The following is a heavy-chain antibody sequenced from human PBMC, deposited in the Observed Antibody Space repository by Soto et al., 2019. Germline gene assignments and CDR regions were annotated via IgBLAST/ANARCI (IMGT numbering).Heavy chain of an antibody. Sequence: QVQLQESGPGLVTPSETLSLTCSVSGGSVVSENDYWSWIRQSPGKGLEWIGYIYQGAITKYNPSLESRLTISIHSSKNQFSLQLTSVTAADTAIYYCAREVGAPSGWLDPWGQGTQVTVSS. V-gene: IGHV4-61*01. CDR1: GGSVVSENDY. CDR2: IYQGAIT. J-gene: IGHJ5*02. CDR3: AREVGAPSGWLDP. D-gene: IGHD1-26*01.